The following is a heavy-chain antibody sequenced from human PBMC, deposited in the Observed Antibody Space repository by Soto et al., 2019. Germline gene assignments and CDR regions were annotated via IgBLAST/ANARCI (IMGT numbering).Heavy chain of an antibody. CDR1: GFSLSTSGMS. J-gene: IGHJ4*02. CDR2: IFWDDDT. D-gene: IGHD4-17*01. CDR3: AYSPLGGFGDFTSFHS. V-gene: IGHV2-5*02. Sequence: QITLKESGPTLVEPTQTLTLTCTFSGFSLSTSGMSVAWIRQPPGKALEWLALIFWDDDTRYSPSLRNRLTNTNVTSRNYVVLTMTSMGPADTATFYCAYSPLGGFGDFTSFHSWGPGALVTVSS.